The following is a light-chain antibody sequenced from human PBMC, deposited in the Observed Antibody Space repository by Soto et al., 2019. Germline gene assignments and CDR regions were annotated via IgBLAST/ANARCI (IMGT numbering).Light chain of an antibody. CDR3: QQTYGSLWT. CDR1: QTISNF. CDR2: AAS. Sequence: DIQMTQSPSSLSASVGDRVTITCRASQTISNFFNWYQQQPGQAPKLLISAASSLQSGVSSRFSASGSGTDCTLTISSLQPEDFATYYCQQTYGSLWTFGQGTKVEIK. V-gene: IGKV1-39*01. J-gene: IGKJ1*01.